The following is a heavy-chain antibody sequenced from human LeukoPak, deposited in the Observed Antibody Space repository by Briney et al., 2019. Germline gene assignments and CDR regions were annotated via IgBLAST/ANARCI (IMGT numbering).Heavy chain of an antibody. J-gene: IGHJ3*02. CDR1: GFTFSSYS. CDR3: ARVGYYDFDAFDI. V-gene: IGHV3-21*01. CDR2: ISSSSSYI. Sequence: GGSLRLSCAASGFTFSSYSMNWVRPAPGKGLEWVSSISSSSSYIYYADSVKGRFTISRDNAKNSLYLQMNSLRAEDTAVYYCARVGYYDFDAFDIWGQGTMVTVSS. D-gene: IGHD3-22*01.